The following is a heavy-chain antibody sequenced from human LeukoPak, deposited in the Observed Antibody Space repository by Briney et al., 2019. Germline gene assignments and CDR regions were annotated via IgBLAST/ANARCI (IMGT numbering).Heavy chain of an antibody. J-gene: IGHJ4*02. CDR1: GYTFTSYY. Sequence: SVKVSCKASGYTFTSYYMHWVRQAPGQGLEWMGGIIPIFGTANYAQKFQGRVTITADESTSTAYMELSSLRSEDTAVYYCASRDYDILTGYYSYYFDYWGQGTLVTVSS. CDR3: ASRDYDILTGYYSYYFDY. D-gene: IGHD3-9*01. V-gene: IGHV1-69*13. CDR2: IIPIFGTA.